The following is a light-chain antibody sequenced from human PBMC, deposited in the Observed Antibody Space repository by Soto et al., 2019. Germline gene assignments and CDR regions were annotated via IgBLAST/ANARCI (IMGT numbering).Light chain of an antibody. CDR3: QQYGASIT. CDR1: QSVSSSY. J-gene: IGKJ4*01. V-gene: IGKV3-20*01. Sequence: ESVLTQSPGTLSLSPGERATLSCRASQSVSSSYLAWYQQRPGQAPRLLIYATSYRATGIPDRFSGGGSGTDFTLITSILEPEYFALYYCQQYGASITFGGGTKVDI. CDR2: ATS.